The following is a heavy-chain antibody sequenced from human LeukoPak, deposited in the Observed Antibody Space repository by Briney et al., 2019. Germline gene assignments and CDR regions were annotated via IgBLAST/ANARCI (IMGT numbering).Heavy chain of an antibody. D-gene: IGHD3-16*02. CDR2: IYSGGST. J-gene: IGHJ4*02. CDR1: GFTFSSNY. Sequence: PGGSLRLSCAASGFTFSSNYMSWVRQAPGKGLEGVSVIYSGGSTYYADSVKGRFTISRDNSKNTLYLQMNSLRAEDTAVYYCAILPDLGELSRVLGDWGQGTLVTVSS. V-gene: IGHV3-53*01. CDR3: AILPDLGELSRVLGD.